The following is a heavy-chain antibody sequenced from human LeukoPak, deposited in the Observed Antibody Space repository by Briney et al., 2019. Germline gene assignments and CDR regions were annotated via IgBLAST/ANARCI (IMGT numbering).Heavy chain of an antibody. CDR3: ASTMVRGTDLDY. D-gene: IGHD3-10*01. CDR1: GGSTTSGSYY. CDR2: IYTSGST. V-gene: IGHV4-61*02. Sequence: TLSLTCTVSGGSTTSGSYYWSWIRQPAGKGLEWIGRIYTSGSTNYNPSLKSRVTISVDTSKNQFSLKLSSVTAADTAVYYCASTMVRGTDLDYWGQGTLVTVSS. J-gene: IGHJ4*02.